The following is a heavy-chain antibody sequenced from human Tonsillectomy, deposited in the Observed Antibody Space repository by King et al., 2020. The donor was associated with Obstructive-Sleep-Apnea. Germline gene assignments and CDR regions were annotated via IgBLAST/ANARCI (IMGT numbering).Heavy chain of an antibody. CDR3: AREKSGYYLGDAFDI. J-gene: IGHJ3*02. D-gene: IGHD3-22*01. Sequence: QLVQSGGGLVQPGGFLRLSCAASGFTFSSDWMSWVRQAPGKGLEWVANIKQEGSEKYYVDFVKGRFTISRDNSKNSLYLQMNSLRAEDTAVYYCAREKSGYYLGDAFDIWGQGTMVTVSS. V-gene: IGHV3-7*03. CDR1: GFTFSSDW. CDR2: IKQEGSEK.